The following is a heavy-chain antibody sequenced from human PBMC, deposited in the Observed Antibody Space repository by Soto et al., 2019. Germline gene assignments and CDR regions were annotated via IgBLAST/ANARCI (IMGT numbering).Heavy chain of an antibody. J-gene: IGHJ4*02. CDR1: GGSFKSGSYS. D-gene: IGHD3-3*01. CDR2: VYHTGRT. V-gene: IGHV4-61*01. Sequence: QVQLQESGPGLVKPSETLSLTCTVSGGSFKSGSYSWSWIRQPPGKGLEWIGYVYHTGRTSYNPSRKSRVSISMDTSKNQFSLNLDSVPAADTAVYFCARDFAYFDSWAQGTLVTVSS. CDR3: ARDFAYFDS.